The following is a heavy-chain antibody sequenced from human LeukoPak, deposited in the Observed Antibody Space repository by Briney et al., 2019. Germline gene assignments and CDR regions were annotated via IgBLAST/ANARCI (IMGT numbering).Heavy chain of an antibody. CDR3: ARWGAGTNPGDDWSRGSRRAVADIYSDY. CDR2: ISSSSTI. J-gene: IGHJ4*02. D-gene: IGHD6-19*01. CDR1: GFTFSSYS. V-gene: IGHV3-48*01. Sequence: GGSLRLSCAASGFTFSSYSMNWVRQAPGKGLEWVSYISSSSTIYYADSVKGRFTISRDNAKNSLYLQMNSLRAEDTAVYYCARWGAGTNPGDDWSRGSRRAVADIYSDYWGQGTLVTVSS.